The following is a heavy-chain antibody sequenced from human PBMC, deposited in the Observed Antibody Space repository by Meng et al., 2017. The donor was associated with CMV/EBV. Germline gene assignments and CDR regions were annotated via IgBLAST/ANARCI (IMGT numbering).Heavy chain of an antibody. CDR1: NYG. CDR2: IWYDGSYK. CDR3: AKAGFSGSYYIGSGSQYYFDY. D-gene: IGHD1-26*01. Sequence: NYGMHWVRQAPGKGLEWVAVIWYDGSYKYYGDSVKGRFTISRDNSKNTVDLQMNSLRAEDTAVYYCAKAGFSGSYYIGSGSQYYFDYWGQGTLVTVSS. V-gene: IGHV3-33*06. J-gene: IGHJ4*02.